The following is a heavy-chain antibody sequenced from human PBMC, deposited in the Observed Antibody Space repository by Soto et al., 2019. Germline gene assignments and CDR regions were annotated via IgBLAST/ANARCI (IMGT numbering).Heavy chain of an antibody. CDR3: ARVPSPFDFYYAMDV. J-gene: IGHJ6*02. V-gene: IGHV4-30-4*02. CDR1: GGSISSGDYY. D-gene: IGHD3-16*01. Sequence: SETLSLTCTVSGGSISSGDYYWSWIRQPPGKGLEWIGYIFSSGTTYYNPSLKSRLTMSLDTSQNQFSLKLNSVTAADTAVYFCARVPSPFDFYYAMDVWGQGTKVTVSS. CDR2: IFSSGTT.